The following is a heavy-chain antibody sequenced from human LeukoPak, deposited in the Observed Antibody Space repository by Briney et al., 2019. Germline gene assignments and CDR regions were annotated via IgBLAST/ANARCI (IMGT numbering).Heavy chain of an antibody. CDR1: GGSISSYY. Sequence: PSETLSLTCTVSGGSISSYYWSWIRQPPGKGQEWIGYIYYSGSTNYNPSLKSRVTISVDTSKNQFSLKLSSVTAADTAVYYCAREYDIVATRFFDYWGQGTLVTVSS. V-gene: IGHV4-59*01. J-gene: IGHJ4*02. CDR3: AREYDIVATRFFDY. CDR2: IYYSGST. D-gene: IGHD5-12*01.